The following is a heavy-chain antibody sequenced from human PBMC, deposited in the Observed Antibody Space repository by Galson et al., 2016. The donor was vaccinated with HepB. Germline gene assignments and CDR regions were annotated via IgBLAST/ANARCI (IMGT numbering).Heavy chain of an antibody. CDR3: ARGNYDILTGYGPCEH. D-gene: IGHD3-9*01. CDR2: ISTGSTTI. Sequence: SLRLSCAASEFSISSYSMNWVRQAPGKGLEWVSYISTGSTTIYYADSVKGRFTISRDNAKNSLYLQMNRLRDEDTAVYYCARGNYDILTGYGPCEHWGQGTLVTVSS. CDR1: EFSISSYS. V-gene: IGHV3-48*02. J-gene: IGHJ4*02.